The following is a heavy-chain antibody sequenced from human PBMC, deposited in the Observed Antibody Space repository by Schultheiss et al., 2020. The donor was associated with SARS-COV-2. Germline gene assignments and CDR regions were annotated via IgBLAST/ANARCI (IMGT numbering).Heavy chain of an antibody. CDR2: INHSGST. CDR3: ARLEGSGYPLGYYYGMDV. D-gene: IGHD3-22*01. J-gene: IGHJ6*02. Sequence: SETLSLTCAVYGGSFSGYYWGWIRQPPGKGLEWIGEINHSGSTNYNPSLKSRVTISVDTSKNQFSLKLSSVTAADTAVYYCARLEGSGYPLGYYYGMDVWGQGTTVTVSS. V-gene: IGHV4-34*01. CDR1: GGSFSGYY.